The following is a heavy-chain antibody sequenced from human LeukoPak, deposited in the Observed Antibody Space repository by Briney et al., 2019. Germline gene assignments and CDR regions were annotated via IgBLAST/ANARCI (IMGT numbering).Heavy chain of an antibody. Sequence: GASVKVSCKASGGTFSSYAISWVRQAPGQGLAWMGGIIPIFGTANYAQKFQGRVTITADESTSTAYMELSSLRSEDTAVYYCAREFYDILTGYYHRFDYWGQGTLVTVSS. V-gene: IGHV1-69*13. D-gene: IGHD3-9*01. CDR3: AREFYDILTGYYHRFDY. CDR2: IIPIFGTA. J-gene: IGHJ4*02. CDR1: GGTFSSYA.